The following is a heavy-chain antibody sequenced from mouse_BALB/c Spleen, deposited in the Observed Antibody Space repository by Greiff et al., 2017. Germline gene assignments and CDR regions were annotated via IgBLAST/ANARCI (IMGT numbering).Heavy chain of an antibody. Sequence: EVQGVESGGGLVKPGGSLKLSCAASGFTFSDYYMYWVRQTPEKRLEWVATISDGGSYTYYPDSVKGRFTISRDNAKNNLYLQMSSLKSEDTAMYYCARDRDYGYDGAMDYWGQGTSVTVSS. J-gene: IGHJ4*01. V-gene: IGHV5-4*02. D-gene: IGHD2-2*01. CDR3: ARDRDYGYDGAMDY. CDR2: ISDGGSYT. CDR1: GFTFSDYY.